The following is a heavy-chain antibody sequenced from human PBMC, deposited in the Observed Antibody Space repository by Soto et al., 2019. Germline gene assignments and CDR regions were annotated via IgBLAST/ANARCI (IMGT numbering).Heavy chain of an antibody. J-gene: IGHJ3*02. CDR3: ASDLGSDSDAFDI. CDR2: IYYDGSNE. CDR1: GFSFSDYG. V-gene: IGHV3-33*08. Sequence: QVQLVESGGGVVQPGRSLRLSCAASGFSFSDYGMHWVRQAPGKGLEWVALIYYDGSNEHYADSVQGRFTISRDNSKNTLYLQMNSLRAEDTAVYYCASDLGSDSDAFDIWGQGTVVVVAS. D-gene: IGHD1-26*01.